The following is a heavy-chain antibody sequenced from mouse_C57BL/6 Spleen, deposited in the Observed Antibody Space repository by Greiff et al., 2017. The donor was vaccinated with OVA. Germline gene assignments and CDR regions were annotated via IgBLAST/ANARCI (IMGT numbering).Heavy chain of an antibody. CDR1: GFTFSDYG. J-gene: IGHJ2*01. D-gene: IGHD3-2*02. CDR2: ISGGSSTI. Sequence: EVHLVESGGGLVKPGGSLKLSCAASGFTFSDYGMHWVRQAPEKGLEWVANISGGSSTIYYADTVKGRFTISRDNAKNTLYLQMTSLRSEDTAMYYCARGDAAQATLDYWGQGTTLTVSS. V-gene: IGHV5-17*01. CDR3: ARGDAAQATLDY.